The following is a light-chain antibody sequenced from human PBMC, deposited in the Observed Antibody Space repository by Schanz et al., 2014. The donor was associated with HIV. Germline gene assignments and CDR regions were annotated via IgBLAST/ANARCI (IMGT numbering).Light chain of an antibody. CDR2: EVT. Sequence: QSVLAQPASVSGSPGQSITISCTGTSSDIGDYNLVSWYQQHPGKAPKLIIYEVTKRPSGVSNRFSGSKSGNTASLTISGLQAEDEADYHCCSYAGDYWVFGGGTKLTVL. V-gene: IGLV2-23*02. CDR3: CSYAGDYWV. J-gene: IGLJ3*02. CDR1: SSDIGDYNL.